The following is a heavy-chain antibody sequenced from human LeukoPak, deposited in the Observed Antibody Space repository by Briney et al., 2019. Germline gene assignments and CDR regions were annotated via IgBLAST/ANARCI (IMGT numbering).Heavy chain of an antibody. Sequence: GGSLRLSCAASGFTFSSYAMHWVRQAPGKGLEWVAVISYDGSNKYYADSVKGRFTISRDNSKNTLYLQMNSLRAEDTAVYYCARDYYGSGSPKLDYWGQGTLVTVSS. V-gene: IGHV3-30*04. CDR2: ISYDGSNK. J-gene: IGHJ4*02. CDR3: ARDYYGSGSPKLDY. D-gene: IGHD3-10*01. CDR1: GFTFSSYA.